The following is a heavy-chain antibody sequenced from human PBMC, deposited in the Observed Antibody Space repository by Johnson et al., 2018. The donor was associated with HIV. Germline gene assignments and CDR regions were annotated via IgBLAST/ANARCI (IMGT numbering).Heavy chain of an antibody. J-gene: IGHJ3*02. D-gene: IGHD4/OR15-4a*01. CDR2: IWYDGSNK. CDR3: AKGRNTYGADVFDI. V-gene: IGHV3-30*18. CDR1: GFTFSSYG. Sequence: QMLLVESGGGVVQPGRSLRLSCAASGFTFSSYGMHWVRQAPGKGLEWVAVIWYDGSNKYYADSVKGRFTISRDNSKNTLYLQMNSLRVEETAVYYCAKGRNTYGADVFDIWGQGKMVTVSS.